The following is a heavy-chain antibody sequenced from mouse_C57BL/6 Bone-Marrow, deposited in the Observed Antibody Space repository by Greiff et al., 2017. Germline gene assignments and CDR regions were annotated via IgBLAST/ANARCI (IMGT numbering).Heavy chain of an antibody. CDR1: GYSFTGYY. CDR3: ARSGCFPRWDFGV. J-gene: IGHJ1*03. Sequence: VQLQQSGPELVKPGASVKISCKASGYSFTGYYMNWVKQSPGKSLDWIGEINPSTGGTTYNQKFKAKATLTVDKSSSTAYMQLKSLTSEDSSVDYCARSGCFPRWDFGVRGTGTTVTV. CDR2: INPSTGGT. V-gene: IGHV1-42*01.